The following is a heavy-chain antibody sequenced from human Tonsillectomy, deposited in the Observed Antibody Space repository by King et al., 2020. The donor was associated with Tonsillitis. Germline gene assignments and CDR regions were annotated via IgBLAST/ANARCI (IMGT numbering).Heavy chain of an antibody. CDR3: AREGDSSGYWGDY. Sequence: VQLVESGGGLVQPGGSLRLSCAASGFTFSSYWMSWVRQAPGKGLEWVANIKQDGSEKYYVDSVKGRFTISRDNAKNSLYLQMNSLRAEETAVYYCAREGDSSGYWGDYWGQGTLVTVSS. CDR1: GFTFSSYW. CDR2: IKQDGSEK. D-gene: IGHD3-22*01. J-gene: IGHJ4*02. V-gene: IGHV3-7*01.